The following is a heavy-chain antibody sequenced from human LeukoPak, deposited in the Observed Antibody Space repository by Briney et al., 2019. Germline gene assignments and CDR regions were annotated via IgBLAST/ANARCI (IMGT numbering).Heavy chain of an antibody. V-gene: IGHV1-69*13. Sequence: ASVKVSCKASGGTFSSCAISWVRQAPGQGLEWMGGVIPIFGTANYAQKFQGRVTITADESTSTAYMELSSLRSEDTAVYYCARQITTVTTVFDYWGQGTLVTVSS. CDR3: ARQITTVTTVFDY. CDR2: VIPIFGTA. CDR1: GGTFSSCA. J-gene: IGHJ4*02. D-gene: IGHD4-17*01.